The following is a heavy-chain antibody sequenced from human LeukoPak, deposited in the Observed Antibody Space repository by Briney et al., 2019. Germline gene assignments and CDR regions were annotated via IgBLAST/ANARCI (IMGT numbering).Heavy chain of an antibody. V-gene: IGHV3-30*02. Sequence: GGSLRLSCAASGFTFSTFGMHWIRPAPGKGLERVAFIRYDGTNKQYLDSVKARFTISRDNSNNMLYLQMNSLRPEDTGVYYCAKDRAFGDYFESWGQGTLVTVSS. CDR1: GFTFSTFG. CDR3: AKDRAFGDYFES. J-gene: IGHJ5*01. D-gene: IGHD2-21*02. CDR2: IRYDGTNK.